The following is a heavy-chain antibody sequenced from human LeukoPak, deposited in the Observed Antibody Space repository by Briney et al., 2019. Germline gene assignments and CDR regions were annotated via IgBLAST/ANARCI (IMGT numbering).Heavy chain of an antibody. CDR2: IIPIFGTA. CDR3: ASGLTYYGSGSYPY. Sequence: GASVKVSFTASGGTFSSYAISWVRQAPGQGLEWMGGIIPIFGTANYAQKFQGRVTITADESTSTAYMELSSLRSEDTAVYYCASGLTYYGSGSYPYWGQGTLVTVSS. V-gene: IGHV1-69*13. J-gene: IGHJ4*02. CDR1: GGTFSSYA. D-gene: IGHD3-10*01.